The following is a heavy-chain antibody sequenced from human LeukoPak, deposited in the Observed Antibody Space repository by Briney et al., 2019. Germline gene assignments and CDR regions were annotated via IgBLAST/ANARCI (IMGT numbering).Heavy chain of an antibody. CDR3: ARDRAFCSGRHCQNAFDI. D-gene: IGHD2-15*01. V-gene: IGHV1-69*04. CDR2: IIPILGIA. Sequence: SVKVSCKASGGTFSSYAISWVRQAPGQGLEWMGRIIPILGIANYAQKFQGRVTITADKSTSTAYMELSSLRSEDTAVYYCARDRAFCSGRHCQNAFDIWGQGTMVTVSS. J-gene: IGHJ3*02. CDR1: GGTFSSYA.